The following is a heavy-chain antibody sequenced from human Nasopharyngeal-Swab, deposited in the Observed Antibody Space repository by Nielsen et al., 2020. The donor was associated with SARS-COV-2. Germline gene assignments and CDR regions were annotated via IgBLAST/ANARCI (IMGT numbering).Heavy chain of an antibody. CDR3: ARHYDFWSGYYNSHFYGMDV. D-gene: IGHD3-3*01. CDR1: GFTFSSYW. Sequence: GESLKISCAASGFTFSSYWMTWVRQAPGKGLEWVANIKHDGSAKYYADSVKGRFTISRDNAKSSPHLQMNSLRAEDTAVYYCARHYDFWSGYYNSHFYGMDVWGQGTTVTVSS. CDR2: IKHDGSAK. J-gene: IGHJ6*02. V-gene: IGHV3-7*01.